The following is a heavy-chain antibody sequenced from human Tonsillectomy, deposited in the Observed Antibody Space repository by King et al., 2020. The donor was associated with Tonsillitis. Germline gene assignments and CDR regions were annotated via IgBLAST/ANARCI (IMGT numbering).Heavy chain of an antibody. Sequence: VQLVESGGGLVQPGGSLRLSCAASGFTFSSYWMHWVRQAPGKGLVWVSHINSDGSSTSYADSVKGRFTISRDNAKNTLYLQMNSLRAEDTAVYYCARASGSSCYMIIYYYSGMDVWGQGTTVTVSS. J-gene: IGHJ6*02. D-gene: IGHD6-13*01. CDR3: ARASGSSCYMIIYYYSGMDV. CDR2: INSDGSST. CDR1: GFTFSSYW. V-gene: IGHV3-74*01.